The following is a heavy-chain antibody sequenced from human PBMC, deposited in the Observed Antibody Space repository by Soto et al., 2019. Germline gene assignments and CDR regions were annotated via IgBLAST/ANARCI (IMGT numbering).Heavy chain of an antibody. CDR1: GFSLSTSGVG. CDR2: IYWDDDK. D-gene: IGHD1-7*01. V-gene: IGHV2-5*02. Sequence: SGPTLVNPTQTLTLTCTFSGFSLSTSGVGVGWIRQTPGKALEWLALIYWDDDKRYSPSLKSRLAITKDTSKNQVVLTMTDMDPVDTATYYCAHHGVTWNYAGHYFDYWGQGTLVTVSS. J-gene: IGHJ4*02. CDR3: AHHGVTWNYAGHYFDY.